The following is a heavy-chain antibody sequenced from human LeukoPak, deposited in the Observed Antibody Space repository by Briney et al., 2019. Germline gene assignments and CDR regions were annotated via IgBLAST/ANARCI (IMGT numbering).Heavy chain of an antibody. V-gene: IGHV1-18*01. CDR2: ISAYNGNT. Sequence: ASVKVSCKSSGYTFTSYGISWVRQAPGQGLEWMGWISAYNGNTNYAQKLQGRVTMTTDTSTSTAYMELRSLRSEDTAVYYCARYYSEGSGSYYYFDYWGQGTLVTVSS. J-gene: IGHJ4*02. D-gene: IGHD3-10*01. CDR3: ARYYSEGSGSYYYFDY. CDR1: GYTFTSYG.